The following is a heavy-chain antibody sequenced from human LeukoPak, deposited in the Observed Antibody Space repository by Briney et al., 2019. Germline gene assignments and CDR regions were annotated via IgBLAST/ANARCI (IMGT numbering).Heavy chain of an antibody. Sequence: GGSLRLSCAASGFTFSTYAMSWVRQAPGKGLEWVSGLSGSGSSAYYADSVKGRFTISRDNSKNTLYLQMNNLRPEDTAVYYCAKGGDTSGYYGGPDYWGQGTLVTVSS. CDR3: AKGGDTSGYYGGPDY. J-gene: IGHJ4*02. CDR1: GFTFSTYA. D-gene: IGHD3-22*01. V-gene: IGHV3-23*01. CDR2: LSGSGSSA.